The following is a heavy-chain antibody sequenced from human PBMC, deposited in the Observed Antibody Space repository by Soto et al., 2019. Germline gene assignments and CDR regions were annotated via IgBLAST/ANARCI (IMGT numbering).Heavy chain of an antibody. V-gene: IGHV3-30*18. Sequence: PGGSLRLSCAASGFTFSSYGMHWVRQAPGKGLEWVAVISYDGSNKYYADSVKGRFTISRDNSKNTLYLQMNSLRAEDTAVYYCAKEGFTMIVVAPYYFDYWGQGTPVTVSS. J-gene: IGHJ4*02. CDR2: ISYDGSNK. D-gene: IGHD3-22*01. CDR1: GFTFSSYG. CDR3: AKEGFTMIVVAPYYFDY.